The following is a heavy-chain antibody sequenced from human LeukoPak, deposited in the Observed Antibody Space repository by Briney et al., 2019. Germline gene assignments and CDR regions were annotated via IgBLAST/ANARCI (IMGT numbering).Heavy chain of an antibody. CDR3: ARESGIAARGDYYYYGMDV. V-gene: IGHV3-7*01. CDR2: IKQDGSEK. Sequence: GGSLRLSCAASGFTFSSYGMHWVRQAPGKGLEWVANIKQDGSEKYYVDSVKGRFTISRDNAKNSLYLQMNSLRAEDTAVYYCARESGIAARGDYYYYGMDVWGQGTTVTVSS. D-gene: IGHD6-6*01. J-gene: IGHJ6*02. CDR1: GFTFSSYG.